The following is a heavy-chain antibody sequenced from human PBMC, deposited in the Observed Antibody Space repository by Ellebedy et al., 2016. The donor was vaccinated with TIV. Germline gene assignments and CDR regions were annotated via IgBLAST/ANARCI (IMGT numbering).Heavy chain of an antibody. CDR1: GFNFSNYW. Sequence: PGGSLRLSCAVYGFNFSNYWMSWVRQAPGKGLEWVANIKPDGGEKYYVDAVKGRFTISRDNAKKSLYMQMNSLRAEDTAVYFCAGGPRVGSSWYLEYFQHWGQGTLVTVSS. CDR3: AGGPRVGSSWYLEYFQH. J-gene: IGHJ1*01. V-gene: IGHV3-7*01. CDR2: IKPDGGEK. D-gene: IGHD6-13*01.